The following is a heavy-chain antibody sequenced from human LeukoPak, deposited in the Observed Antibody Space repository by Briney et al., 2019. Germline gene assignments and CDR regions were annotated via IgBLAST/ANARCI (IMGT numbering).Heavy chain of an antibody. Sequence: PSETLSLTCTVSGGSISSYYWSWIRQPAGKGLEWIGRIYTSGSTNYNPSLKSRVTMSVDTSKNQFSLKLSSVTAADTAVYYCARSPAAGITGTTFDYWGQGTLVTVSS. V-gene: IGHV4-4*07. CDR2: IYTSGST. CDR1: GGSISSYY. CDR3: ARSPAAGITGTTFDY. D-gene: IGHD1-7*01. J-gene: IGHJ4*02.